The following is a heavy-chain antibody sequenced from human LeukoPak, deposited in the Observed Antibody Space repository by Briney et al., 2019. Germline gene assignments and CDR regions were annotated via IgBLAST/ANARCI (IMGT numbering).Heavy chain of an antibody. V-gene: IGHV4-30-2*01. CDR2: IYHSGST. CDR1: GGSISSGGYY. CDR3: ASGPIVVVPAAMGGDAFDI. J-gene: IGHJ3*02. D-gene: IGHD2-2*01. Sequence: SETLSLTCTVSGGSISSGGYYWSWLRQPPGTGLEWLGYIYHSGSTYYNPSLKSRVTISVDRSKNQFSLKLSSVTAADTAVYYCASGPIVVVPAAMGGDAFDIWGQGTMVTVSS.